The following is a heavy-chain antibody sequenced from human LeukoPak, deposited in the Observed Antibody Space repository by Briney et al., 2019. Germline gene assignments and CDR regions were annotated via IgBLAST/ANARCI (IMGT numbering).Heavy chain of an antibody. J-gene: IGHJ4*02. Sequence: GGSLRLSCAASGFTFDDYAMHWVRQAPGKGLEWVSGISWNSGSIGYADSVKGRFTISRDNAKNSLYLQMNSLRAEDTALYYCAKDAGPGLFDYWGRGTLVTVSS. CDR1: GFTFDDYA. CDR2: ISWNSGSI. V-gene: IGHV3-9*01. CDR3: AKDAGPGLFDY.